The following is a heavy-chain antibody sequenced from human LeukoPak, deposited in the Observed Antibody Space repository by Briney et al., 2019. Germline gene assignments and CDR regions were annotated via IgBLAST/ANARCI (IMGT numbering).Heavy chain of an antibody. Sequence: GGSLRLSCAASGFTFSSYEMNWVRKAPGKGLGWVSYISRSGSTIYYADSVKGRFTISRDNAKNSLYLQMNSLRAEDTAVYYCAELGITMIGGVWGKGTTVTISS. D-gene: IGHD3-10*02. CDR1: GFTFSSYE. J-gene: IGHJ6*04. CDR2: ISRSGSTI. V-gene: IGHV3-48*03. CDR3: AELGITMIGGV.